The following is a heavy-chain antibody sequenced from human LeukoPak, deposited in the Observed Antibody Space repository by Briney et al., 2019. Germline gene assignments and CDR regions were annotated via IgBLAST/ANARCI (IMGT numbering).Heavy chain of an antibody. J-gene: IGHJ5*02. CDR3: VRYGGVAAVVS. Sequence: HPGGSLRLSCAASGFTFDDYAMHWVRQAPGKGLVWVSRINSDGSSTNYADSVKGRFAISRDNAKNTLYLQMNSLRAEDTAVYYCVRYGGVAAVVSWGQGTLVTVSS. CDR2: INSDGSST. V-gene: IGHV3-74*01. CDR1: GFTFDDYA. D-gene: IGHD6-19*01.